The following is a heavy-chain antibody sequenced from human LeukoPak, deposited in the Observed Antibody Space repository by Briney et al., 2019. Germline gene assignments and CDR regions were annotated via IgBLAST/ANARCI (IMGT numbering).Heavy chain of an antibody. CDR3: ARGVVVTANFDY. CDR2: IYHSGST. V-gene: IGHV4-59*12. CDR1: GGSISSYY. J-gene: IGHJ4*02. Sequence: SETLSLTCTVSGGSISSYYWSWIRQPPGKGLEWIGYIYHSGSTYYNPSLKSRVTISVDRSKNQFSLKLSSVTAADTAVYYCARGVVVTANFDYWGQGTLVTVSS. D-gene: IGHD2-21*02.